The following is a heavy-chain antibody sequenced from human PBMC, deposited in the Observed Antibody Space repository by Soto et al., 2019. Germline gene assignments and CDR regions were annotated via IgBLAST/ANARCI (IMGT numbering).Heavy chain of an antibody. CDR1: GYTFTSYD. CDR3: ARHSKYVGYYYGMDV. V-gene: IGHV1-8*01. D-gene: IGHD4-4*01. CDR2: MNPNSGNT. J-gene: IGHJ6*02. Sequence: ASVKVSCKASGYTFTSYDINWVRQATGQGLEWMGWMNPNSGNTGYAQKFQGRVTMTRNTSISTAYMELSSLRSEDTAVYYCARHSKYVGYYYGMDVWGQGTTVTVSS.